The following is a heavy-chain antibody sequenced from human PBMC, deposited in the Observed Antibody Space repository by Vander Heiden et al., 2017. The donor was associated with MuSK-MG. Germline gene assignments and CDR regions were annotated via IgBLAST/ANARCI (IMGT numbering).Heavy chain of an antibody. CDR2: FDPEDGET. Sequence: QVQLVQSGAEVKKPGASVKVSCKVSGYTLTELSMHWVRQAPGKGLEWMGGFDPEDGETIDAQKFQGRVTMTEDTSTETAYMEVRRMRSEDTAVYYCATGTALGEPFDYWGQGTMVTVYS. CDR1: GYTLTELS. J-gene: IGHJ4*02. D-gene: IGHD3-10*01. CDR3: ATGTALGEPFDY. V-gene: IGHV1-24*01.